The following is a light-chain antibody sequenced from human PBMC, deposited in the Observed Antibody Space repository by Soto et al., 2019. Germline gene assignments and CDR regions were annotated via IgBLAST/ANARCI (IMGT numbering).Light chain of an antibody. Sequence: LTQSPATLSLYPGERATLPCRASQSVSSYLARYQQKPGQAHRLLIYDASNRATGIPARFSGSGSGTDFTLTFSSLEPEDFAVYYCQQRSNWPPITFGQGTRLEVK. J-gene: IGKJ5*01. CDR1: QSVSSY. CDR3: QQRSNWPPIT. V-gene: IGKV3-11*01. CDR2: DAS.